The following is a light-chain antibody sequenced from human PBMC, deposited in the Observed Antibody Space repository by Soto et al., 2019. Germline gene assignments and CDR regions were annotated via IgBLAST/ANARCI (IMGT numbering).Light chain of an antibody. J-gene: IGLJ3*02. Sequence: SYELTQPPSVSVAPGKTASVACGGSNIGRKSVHWSQKKSDQAPVLVMYYDSDRPSGIPERFSGSNSGNTATLTISRVEAGDEADYYCQVWDISSGHVVFGGGTKLTVL. V-gene: IGLV3-21*01. CDR3: QVWDISSGHVV. CDR1: NIGRKS. CDR2: YDS.